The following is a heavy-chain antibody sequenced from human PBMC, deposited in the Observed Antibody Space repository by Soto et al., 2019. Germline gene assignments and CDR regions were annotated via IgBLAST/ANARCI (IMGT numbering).Heavy chain of an antibody. J-gene: IGHJ4*02. D-gene: IGHD1-26*01. Sequence: GGSLRLSCAASGFTFSDYYMSWIRQAPGKGLVWVSRIKSDGSKYYADSVKGRFTISRDNAKNTLYLQMDSLGAEDTAVYHCARGRSGSYGYFDYWGQGMLVTVSS. V-gene: IGHV3-74*01. CDR1: GFTFSDYY. CDR3: ARGRSGSYGYFDY. CDR2: IKSDGSK.